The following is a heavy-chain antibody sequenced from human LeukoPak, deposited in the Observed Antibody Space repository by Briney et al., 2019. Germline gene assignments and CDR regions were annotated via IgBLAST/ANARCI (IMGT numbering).Heavy chain of an antibody. V-gene: IGHV4-4*08. J-gene: IGHJ3*02. CDR1: GASISDNF. D-gene: IGHD3-10*01. CDR3: ARRSYGSGSTWAFDI. Sequence: TETLSLTCTVSGASISDNFWSWIRQPPGEGLEWIAFIAARGDTNYNPSLKSRVTMSIDTSKNQFSLKLSSVTAADTAVYYCARRSYGSGSTWAFDIWGQGTMVTVSS. CDR2: IAARGDT.